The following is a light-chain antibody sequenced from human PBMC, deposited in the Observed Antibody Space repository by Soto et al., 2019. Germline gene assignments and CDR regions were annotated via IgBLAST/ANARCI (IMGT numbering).Light chain of an antibody. J-gene: IGLJ1*01. V-gene: IGLV4-69*01. CDR2: LNSDGSH. CDR3: QTWGNGPFV. Sequence: QSVLPQSPSASSSLGASVKLTCTLSSGHSSYAIAWHQQQPEKGPRYLMKLNSDGSHSKWDGIPDRFSCSSSVAERYLTISSLHSEDEADYYCQTWGNGPFVVGTGTKLTVL. CDR1: SGHSSYA.